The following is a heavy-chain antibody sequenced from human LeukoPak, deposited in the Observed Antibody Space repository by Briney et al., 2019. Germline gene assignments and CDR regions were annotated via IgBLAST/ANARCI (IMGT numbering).Heavy chain of an antibody. D-gene: IGHD6-19*01. CDR2: IYTSGST. CDR1: GGSISSYY. CDR3: ARAGYSSGWYDSLFDY. Sequence: TSETLSLTCTVSGGSISSYYWSWIRQPAGKGLEWIGRIYTSGSTNYNPSLKSRVTMSVDTSKNQFSLKLSSVTAADTAVYYCARAGYSSGWYDSLFDYWGQGTLVTVSS. J-gene: IGHJ4*02. V-gene: IGHV4-4*07.